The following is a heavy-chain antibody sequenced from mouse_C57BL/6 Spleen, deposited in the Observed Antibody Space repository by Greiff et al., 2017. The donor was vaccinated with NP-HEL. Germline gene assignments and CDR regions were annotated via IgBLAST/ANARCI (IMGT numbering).Heavy chain of an antibody. CDR2: IHPNSGST. CDR1: GYTFTSYW. Sequence: QVQLQQPGAELVKPGASVKLSCTASGYTFTSYWMHWVKQRPGQGLAWIGMIHPNSGSTNYNEKFKSKATLTVDKSSSTAYMQLSSLTSEDSAVYYCARYDWAMDYWGQGTSVTVSS. D-gene: IGHD2-4*01. CDR3: ARYDWAMDY. J-gene: IGHJ4*01. V-gene: IGHV1-64*01.